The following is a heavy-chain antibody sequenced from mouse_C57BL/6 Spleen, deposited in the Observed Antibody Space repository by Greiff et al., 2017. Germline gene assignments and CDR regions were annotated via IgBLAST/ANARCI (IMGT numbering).Heavy chain of an antibody. CDR2: INPNYGTT. D-gene: IGHD6-2*01. J-gene: IGHJ2*01. Sequence: VQLQPSGPELVKPGASVKISCKASGYSFTDCNMNWVKQSNGTSLEWIGVINPNYGTTSYNQKFKGKATLTVAQSSSTAYIQLNSLTSEDSAVYYCARFGVSYDPYLGDWGQGTTLTGSS. CDR1: GYSFTDCN. CDR3: ARFGVSYDPYLGD. V-gene: IGHV1-39*01.